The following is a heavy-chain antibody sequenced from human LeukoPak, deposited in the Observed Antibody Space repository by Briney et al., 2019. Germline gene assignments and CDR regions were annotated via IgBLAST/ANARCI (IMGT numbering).Heavy chain of an antibody. Sequence: ASVKVSCKASGYTFTGYYMHWVRQAPGQGLEWMGWINPNSGGTNYAQKFQGRVTMTRDTSISTAYMELSRLRSDDTAVYYCAREHSSSWDQFDYWGQGTLVTVSS. D-gene: IGHD6-13*01. CDR2: INPNSGGT. J-gene: IGHJ4*02. CDR3: AREHSSSWDQFDY. CDR1: GYTFTGYY. V-gene: IGHV1-2*02.